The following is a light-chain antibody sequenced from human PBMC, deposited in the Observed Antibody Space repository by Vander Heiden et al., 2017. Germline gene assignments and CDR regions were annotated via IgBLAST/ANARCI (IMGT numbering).Light chain of an antibody. CDR2: LGS. J-gene: IGKJ4*01. CDR3: MQTLQTPLT. V-gene: IGKV2-28*01. CDR1: QSLLHSNGYNY. Sequence: DIVLTESLLSLPVTPGSPASFSSRCSQSLLHSNGYNYLDWYLQKPGQSPQLLIYLGSNRASGVPDRFSGSGSGTDFTLKISRVEAEDVGVYYCMQTLQTPLTFGGGTKVEIK.